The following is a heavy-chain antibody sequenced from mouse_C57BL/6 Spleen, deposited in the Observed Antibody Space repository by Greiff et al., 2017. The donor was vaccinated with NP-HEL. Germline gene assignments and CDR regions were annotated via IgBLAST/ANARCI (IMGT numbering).Heavy chain of an antibody. CDR2: IYPGDGDT. V-gene: IGHV1-82*01. J-gene: IGHJ4*01. CDR3: ARWGKGYYAMDY. CDR1: GYAFSSSW. Sequence: QVQLQQSGPELVKPGASVKISCKASGYAFSSSWMNWVKQRPGKGLEWIGRIYPGDGDTNYNGKFKGKATLTADKSSSTAYMQLSSLTSEDSAVYFCARWGKGYYAMDYWGQGTSVTVSS.